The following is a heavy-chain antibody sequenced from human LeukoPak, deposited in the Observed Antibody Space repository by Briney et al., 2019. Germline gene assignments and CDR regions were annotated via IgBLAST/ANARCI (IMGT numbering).Heavy chain of an antibody. Sequence: SETLSLTCTVSGGSISSYYWSWIRQPPGKGLEWIGEINHSGSTNYNPSLKSRVTMSVDTSKNQFSLKLSSVTAADTAVYYCARDLTYYYGSGSYVDYWGQGTLVTVSS. D-gene: IGHD3-10*01. CDR2: INHSGST. CDR1: GGSISSYY. J-gene: IGHJ4*02. V-gene: IGHV4-34*01. CDR3: ARDLTYYYGSGSYVDY.